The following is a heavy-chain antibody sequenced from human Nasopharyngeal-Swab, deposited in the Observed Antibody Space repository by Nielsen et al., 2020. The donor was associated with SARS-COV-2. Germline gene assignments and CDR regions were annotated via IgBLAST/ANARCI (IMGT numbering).Heavy chain of an antibody. J-gene: IGHJ5*02. CDR3: ARDWAHYYGSGALLLWWFDP. CDR2: ISYDGSNK. D-gene: IGHD3-10*01. V-gene: IGHV3-30-3*01. Sequence: GGSLRLSCAASGFTFSSYAMHWVRQAPGKGLEWVAVISYDGSNKYYADSVKGRFTISRDNSKNTLYLQMNSLRAEDTAVYCCARDWAHYYGSGALLLWWFDPWGQGTLVTVSS. CDR1: GFTFSSYA.